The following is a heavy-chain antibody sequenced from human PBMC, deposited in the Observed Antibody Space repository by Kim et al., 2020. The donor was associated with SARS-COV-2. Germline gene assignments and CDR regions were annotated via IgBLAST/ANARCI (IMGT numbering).Heavy chain of an antibody. CDR3: ARQGYSSSSEP. CDR2: IYYSGST. Sequence: SETLSLTCTVSGGSISSSSYYWGWIRQPPGKGLEWIGSIYYSGSTYYNPSLKSRVTISVDTSKNQFSLKLSSVTAADTAVYYCARQGYSSSSEPWGQGTRVTVSS. CDR1: GGSISSSSYY. V-gene: IGHV4-39*01. D-gene: IGHD6-13*01. J-gene: IGHJ5*02.